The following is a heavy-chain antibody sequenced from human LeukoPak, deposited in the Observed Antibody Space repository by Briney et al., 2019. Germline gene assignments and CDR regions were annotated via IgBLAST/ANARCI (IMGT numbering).Heavy chain of an antibody. J-gene: IGHJ6*03. V-gene: IGHV4-34*01. CDR2: INHSGST. Sequence: SETLSLTCAVYGGSFSGYYWSWIRQPPGKGLEWIGEINHSGSTNYNPSFKSRVTISVDTSKNQFSLKLSSVTAADTAVYYCARGGYCSSTSCRYYYYYYMDVWGKGTTVTVSS. CDR1: GGSFSGYY. D-gene: IGHD2-2*01. CDR3: ARGGYCSSTSCRYYYYYYMDV.